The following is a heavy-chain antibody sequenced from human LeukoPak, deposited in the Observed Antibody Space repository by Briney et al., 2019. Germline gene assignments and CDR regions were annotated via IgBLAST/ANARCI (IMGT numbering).Heavy chain of an antibody. J-gene: IGHJ6*03. CDR1: GFSLSSYN. D-gene: IGHD2-2*01. V-gene: IGHV3-48*01. Sequence: PGGSLRLSCAASGFSLSSYNMNWVRQAPGKGLEWVSYISSSSRTIYFADSVKGRFTISRDNAKNSLYLQMNSLRAEDTAVYYCARVGTSYYYYMDVWGKGTTVTVSS. CDR3: ARVGTSYYYYMDV. CDR2: ISSSSRTI.